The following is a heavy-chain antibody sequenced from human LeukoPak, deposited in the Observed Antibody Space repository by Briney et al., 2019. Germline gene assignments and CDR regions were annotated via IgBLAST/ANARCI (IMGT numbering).Heavy chain of an antibody. V-gene: IGHV4-4*07. CDR3: ARSYITAAALDD. D-gene: IGHD6-13*01. J-gene: IGHJ4*02. Sequence: SETLSLTCTVSGGSISFYYWSWIRQPAGKGLEWIGRIYTSGSTIYNPSLKSRVAMSLDTSKNQFSLNLDSVTAADTAVYYCARSYITAAALDDWGQGTLVTVSS. CDR1: GGSISFYY. CDR2: IYTSGST.